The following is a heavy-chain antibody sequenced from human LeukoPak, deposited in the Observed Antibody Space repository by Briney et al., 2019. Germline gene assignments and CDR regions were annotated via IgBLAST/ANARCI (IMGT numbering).Heavy chain of an antibody. V-gene: IGHV3-64*01. Sequence: GGSLRLSCAASGFTFSSYAMHWVRQAPGKRLEYVSAISSNGGSTYYANSVKGRFTISRDNSKNTLYLQMGSLRAEGMAVYYCARGGGCCSSTSCYLSGWGQGTLVTVSS. D-gene: IGHD2-2*03. J-gene: IGHJ4*02. CDR3: ARGGGCCSSTSCYLSG. CDR2: ISSNGGST. CDR1: GFTFSSYA.